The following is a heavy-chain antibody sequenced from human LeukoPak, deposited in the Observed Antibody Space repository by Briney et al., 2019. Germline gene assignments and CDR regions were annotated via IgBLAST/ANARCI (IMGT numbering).Heavy chain of an antibody. J-gene: IGHJ4*02. Sequence: GSLRLSCAASGFTFSSYDMHWVRQATGKGLEWVSAIGTAGDTYYPGSVKGRFTISRENAKNSLYLQMNSLRAEDTAVYYCARDLGYGDGVDYWGQGTLVTVSS. D-gene: IGHD4-17*01. CDR1: GFTFSSYD. V-gene: IGHV3-13*01. CDR2: IGTAGDT. CDR3: ARDLGYGDGVDY.